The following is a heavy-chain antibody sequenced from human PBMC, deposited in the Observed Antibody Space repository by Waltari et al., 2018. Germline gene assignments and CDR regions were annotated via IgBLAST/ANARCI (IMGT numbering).Heavy chain of an antibody. D-gene: IGHD3-22*01. CDR2: SGGGGGRK. CDR3: AKSMSRPQDSSGYYFRGLDV. V-gene: IGHV3-23*02. Sequence: EVQVLESGGGVVQPGGSLRLSCTASGFTFSNYDMTWVRQAPGKGLDGVSGSGGGGGRKYCGDAVGGGFTISRDNSKNTMELQMSSLRAEDTAVYYCAKSMSRPQDSSGYYFRGLDVWGRGTTVTVSS. CDR1: GFTFSNYD. J-gene: IGHJ6*02.